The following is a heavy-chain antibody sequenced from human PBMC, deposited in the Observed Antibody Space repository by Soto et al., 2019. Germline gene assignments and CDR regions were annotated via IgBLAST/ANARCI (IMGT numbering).Heavy chain of an antibody. J-gene: IGHJ3*02. CDR1: GLPFSRYA. CDR2: ISSNGGST. Sequence: EVQRVEAGGGLVQPGGSLRLSRAASGLPFSRYAMHWVRQAPGKGLEYVSAISSNGGSTYYANSVKGRFTISRDNSNNTLYLQMGSLRAEDMAVYYCARGVRLHTGGGDAFDIWGQGTMVTVSS. V-gene: IGHV3-64*01. CDR3: ARGVRLHTGGGDAFDI. D-gene: IGHD2-15*01.